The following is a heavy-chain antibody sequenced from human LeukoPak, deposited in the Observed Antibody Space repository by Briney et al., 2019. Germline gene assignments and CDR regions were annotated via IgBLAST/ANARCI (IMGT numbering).Heavy chain of an antibody. CDR1: GGSISSGSYY. Sequence: SETLSLTCTVSGGSISSGSYYWSWIRQPAGKGLEWIGRIYTSGGTNYNPSLKGRVTISVDTSKNQFSLKLSSVTAADTAVYYCARDAVTTSRDYYYYMDVWGKGTTVTVSS. CDR2: IYTSGGT. D-gene: IGHD4-11*01. J-gene: IGHJ6*03. CDR3: ARDAVTTSRDYYYYMDV. V-gene: IGHV4-61*02.